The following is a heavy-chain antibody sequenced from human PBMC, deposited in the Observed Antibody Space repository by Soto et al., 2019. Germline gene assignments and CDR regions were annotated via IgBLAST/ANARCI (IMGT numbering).Heavy chain of an antibody. CDR2: VAYSGTT. V-gene: IGHV4-59*01. CDR1: PGSISSSY. J-gene: IGHJ4*02. CDR3: AREAQDYYFDY. Sequence: QEQLQESGPGLVKPSETLTLSCTVSPGSISSSYWSWIRQPPGKGMEWIGHVAYSGTTKYIPSLKGRGSISVSSSKRQFSLRLSSVTAADTAVYYCAREAQDYYFDYWGQGILVTVSS. D-gene: IGHD6-6*01.